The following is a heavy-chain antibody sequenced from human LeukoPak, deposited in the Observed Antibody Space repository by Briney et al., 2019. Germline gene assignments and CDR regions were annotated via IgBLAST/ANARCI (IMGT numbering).Heavy chain of an antibody. CDR1: GFTFDDYT. CDR3: AKAATSGIAVAGGNDY. Sequence: GGSLRLSCAASGFTFDDYTMHWVRQAPGKGLEWVSGISWNSGSIDYADSVKGRFTISRDNAKNSLYLQMNSLRGEDTALYYCAKAATSGIAVAGGNDYWGRGTQVTVSS. V-gene: IGHV3-9*01. CDR2: ISWNSGSI. J-gene: IGHJ4*02. D-gene: IGHD6-19*01.